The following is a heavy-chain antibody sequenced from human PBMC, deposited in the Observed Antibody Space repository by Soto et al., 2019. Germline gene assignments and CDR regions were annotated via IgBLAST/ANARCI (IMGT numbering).Heavy chain of an antibody. CDR3: AKGGYNYGFLFDC. J-gene: IGHJ4*02. D-gene: IGHD5-18*01. CDR1: GFTFSTYA. V-gene: IGHV3-23*05. Sequence: GGSLRLSCAASGFTFSTYAMSWVRQAPGKGLEWVSTIDNSGGITYYADSVKGRFTISRDNSKNTLYLQMNSLRAEDTAVYYCAKGGYNYGFLFDCWGQGALVTVSS. CDR2: IDNSGGIT.